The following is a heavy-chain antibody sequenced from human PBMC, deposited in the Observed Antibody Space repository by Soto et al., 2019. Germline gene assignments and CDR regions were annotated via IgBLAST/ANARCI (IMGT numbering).Heavy chain of an antibody. D-gene: IGHD2-15*01. CDR3: ATLNVSISGPDGLPV. J-gene: IGHJ6*02. CDR2: MFYIGLT. CDR1: GYSVTSSDYY. Sequence: PSETLSLTCSVSGYSVTSSDYYWAWIRHPPGNGLEWIGSMFYIGLTYYNPSLKSRVTLSVYTSKNQFSVRLNSVTAADTAVYYCATLNVSISGPDGLPVWGQGPPMTV. V-gene: IGHV4-39*01.